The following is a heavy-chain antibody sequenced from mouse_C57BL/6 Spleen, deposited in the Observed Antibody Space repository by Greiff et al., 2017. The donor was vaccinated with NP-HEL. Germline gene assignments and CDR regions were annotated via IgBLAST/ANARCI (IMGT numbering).Heavy chain of an antibody. CDR1: GYTFTSYW. D-gene: IGHD2-1*01. Sequence: QVQLQQPGAELVKPGASVKMSCKASGYTFTSYWITWVKQRPGQGLEWIGDIYPGSGSTNYNEKFKSKATLTVDTSSSTAYMQLSSLTSEDSAVYYCARGGNYEAWFAYWGQGTLVTVSA. J-gene: IGHJ3*01. CDR2: IYPGSGST. CDR3: ARGGNYEAWFAY. V-gene: IGHV1-55*01.